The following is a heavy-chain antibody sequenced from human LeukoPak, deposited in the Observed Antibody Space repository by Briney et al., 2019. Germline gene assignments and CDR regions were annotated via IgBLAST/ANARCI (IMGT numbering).Heavy chain of an antibody. CDR1: GGSISSGGYY. J-gene: IGHJ6*03. Sequence: PSQTLSLTCTVSGGSISSGGYYWSWIRQHPGKGLEWIGYIYYSGSTYYNPSLKSRVTISVDTSKNQFSLKLSSATAADTAVYYCARGSPAAILDGGVDYYYYMDVWGKGTTVTVSS. V-gene: IGHV4-31*03. D-gene: IGHD2-2*01. CDR3: ARGSPAAILDGGVDYYYYMDV. CDR2: IYYSGST.